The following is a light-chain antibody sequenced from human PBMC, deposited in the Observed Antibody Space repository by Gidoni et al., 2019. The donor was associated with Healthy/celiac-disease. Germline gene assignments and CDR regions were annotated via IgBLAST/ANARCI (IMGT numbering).Light chain of an antibody. Sequence: QSALTQPAYVSGSPGQSITISCTGTSSDVGSYNLVSWYQQHPGKAPKLMIYEFSKRPSGVSNRFSGSKPGNTASLTISGLQAEDEADYYCCSYAGSSTSYVFGTGTKVTVL. CDR1: SSDVGSYNL. V-gene: IGLV2-23*02. J-gene: IGLJ1*01. CDR2: EFS. CDR3: CSYAGSSTSYV.